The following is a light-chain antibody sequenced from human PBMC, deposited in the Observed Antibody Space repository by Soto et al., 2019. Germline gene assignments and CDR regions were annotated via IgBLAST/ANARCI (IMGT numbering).Light chain of an antibody. V-gene: IGLV1-40*01. CDR2: GND. Sequence: QSVLTQPPSVSGAPGQRVTISCTGSRTNIGAGYDVHWYQQLPGIAPKLLIHGNDNRPSGVPDRFSGSKSGDSASLAITGLQAEDEADYYRQSYDNSLSAWVFGGGTQLTVL. J-gene: IGLJ3*02. CDR1: RTNIGAGYD. CDR3: QSYDNSLSAWV.